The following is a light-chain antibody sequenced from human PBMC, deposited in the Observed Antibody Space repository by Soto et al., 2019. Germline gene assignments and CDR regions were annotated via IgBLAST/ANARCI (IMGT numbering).Light chain of an antibody. Sequence: QSALTQPASLSGCPGQSITISCTGTSSDVGYYNFDTWYQQHPGKAPKLMIYDVGNRPSGVSIRFSGSKSGNTASLTISGLHAEDEADYSCSSYTTSDSYVFGTGTKLTVL. CDR2: DVG. CDR1: SSDVGYYNF. J-gene: IGLJ1*01. CDR3: SSYTTSDSYV. V-gene: IGLV2-14*03.